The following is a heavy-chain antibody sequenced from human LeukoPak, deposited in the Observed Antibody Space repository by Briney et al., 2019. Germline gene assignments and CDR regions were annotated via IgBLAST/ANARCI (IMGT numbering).Heavy chain of an antibody. CDR1: GGSISSSSYY. V-gene: IGHV4-39*01. Sequence: SETLSLTCTVSGGSISSSSYYWGWIRQPPGKGLEWIGSIYYSGNTYYNPSLKNRVTISVDTSKNQFSLNLTSVTAADTAVYYCARHKLPIDYWGQGTLVTVSS. J-gene: IGHJ4*02. CDR3: ARHKLPIDY. D-gene: IGHD6-6*01. CDR2: IYYSGNT.